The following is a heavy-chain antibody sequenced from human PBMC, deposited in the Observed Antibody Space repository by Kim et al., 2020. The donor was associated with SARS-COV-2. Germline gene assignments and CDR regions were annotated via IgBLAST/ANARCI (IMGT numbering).Heavy chain of an antibody. Sequence: SETLSLTCAVYGGSFSDYTWTWIRQPPGKGLEWIGEINHSGSNNISPSLKRRIPISVDTYKSQYSLRLKSMTATDAAVYYCARGRAGVVPSPVLGFGPCFTYYAMEACGRGTPVAVSS. CDR1: GGSFSDYT. V-gene: IGHV4-34*01. J-gene: IGHJ6*02. CDR3: ARGRAGVVPSPVLGFGPCFTYYAMEA. D-gene: IGHD3-3*01. CDR2: INHSGSN.